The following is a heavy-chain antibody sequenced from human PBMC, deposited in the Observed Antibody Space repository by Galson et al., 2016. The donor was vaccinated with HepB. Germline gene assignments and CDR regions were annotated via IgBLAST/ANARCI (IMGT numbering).Heavy chain of an antibody. CDR2: IRGGGTGP. CDR3: AKISLVGYNSGWGGSFDI. J-gene: IGHJ3*02. D-gene: IGHD6-19*01. V-gene: IGHV3-23*01. Sequence: LRLSCAASGFSISIYSMHWGGHAPGKGLEWVSAIRGGGTGPSSKDSVKGRITISRDNSRNTLYLQINSLRAEDAAVYYCAKISLVGYNSGWGGSFDIWGRGTMVTVSS. CDR1: GFSISIYS.